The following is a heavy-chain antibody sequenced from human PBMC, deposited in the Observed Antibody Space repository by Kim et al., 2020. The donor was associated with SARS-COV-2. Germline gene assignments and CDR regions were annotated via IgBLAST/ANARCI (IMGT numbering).Heavy chain of an antibody. J-gene: IGHJ4*02. Sequence: YYADSVKGRFTISRDNSKNTLYLQMNSLRAEDTAVYYCAKVEVRGWEFDYWGQGTLVTVSS. V-gene: IGHV3-23*01. CDR3: AKVEVRGWEFDY. D-gene: IGHD6-19*01.